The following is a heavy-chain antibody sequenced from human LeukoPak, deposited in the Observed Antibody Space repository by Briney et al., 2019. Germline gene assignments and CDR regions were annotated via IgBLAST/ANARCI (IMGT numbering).Heavy chain of an antibody. Sequence: GGSLRLSCAASGFTFSTYGIHWVRQAPGKGLEWVAVISYDGRNTYYADSVKGRFTISRDNSRNTLYLQMNSLTVEDTAVYYCTKGLAVAGSFDLWGQGPLVTVSS. CDR2: ISYDGRNT. V-gene: IGHV3-30*18. CDR3: TKGLAVAGSFDL. J-gene: IGHJ4*02. D-gene: IGHD6-19*01. CDR1: GFTFSTYG.